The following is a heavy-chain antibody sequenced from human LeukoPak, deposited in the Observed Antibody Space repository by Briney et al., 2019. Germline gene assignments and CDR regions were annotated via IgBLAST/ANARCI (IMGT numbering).Heavy chain of an antibody. V-gene: IGHV4-31*11. D-gene: IGHD2-8*01. CDR3: ARAIVHYYYGMDV. CDR1: GGSFSGYY. CDR2: IYYSGST. J-gene: IGHJ6*02. Sequence: SETLSLTCAVYGGSFSGYYWSWIRQHPGKGLEWIGYIYYSGSTYYNPSLKSRVTISVDTSKNQFSLKLSSVTAADTAVYYCARAIVHYYYGMDVWGQGTTVTVSS.